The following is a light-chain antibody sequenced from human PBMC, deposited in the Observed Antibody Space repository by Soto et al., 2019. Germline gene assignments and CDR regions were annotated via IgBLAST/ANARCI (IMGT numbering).Light chain of an antibody. CDR2: DVY. Sequence: QSALTQPASVSGSPGQSITLSCTGTDSDVGDYNYVSWFQQHPGKALKLIIYDVYSRPSGVSHRFSGSKSGNTASLTISGLQAEDEAVYYCSSYTSITTHVLFGGGTKLTVL. CDR3: SSYTSITTHVL. J-gene: IGLJ2*01. CDR1: DSDVGDYNY. V-gene: IGLV2-14*01.